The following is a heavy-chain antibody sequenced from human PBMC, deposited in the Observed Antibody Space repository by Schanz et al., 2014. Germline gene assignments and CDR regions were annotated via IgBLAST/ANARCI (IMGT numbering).Heavy chain of an antibody. CDR2: MSYDGSNK. D-gene: IGHD3-3*01. Sequence: QVHLVESGGGVVQPGRSLRLSCTGSRFTISRNPIHWVRQAPGKGLEWVAVMSYDGSNKYYADSVKGRFTISRDTPKNTLYVQMNSLRADDTAVYYCARGVRIDYWGQGTLVTVSS. J-gene: IGHJ4*02. V-gene: IGHV3-30-3*01. CDR3: ARGVRIDY. CDR1: RFTISRNP.